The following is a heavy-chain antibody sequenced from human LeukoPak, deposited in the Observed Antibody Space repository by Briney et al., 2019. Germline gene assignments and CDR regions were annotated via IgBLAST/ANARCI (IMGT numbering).Heavy chain of an antibody. CDR1: GFTYSSYG. V-gene: IGHV3-30*18. Sequence: GGSLRLSCAASGFTYSSYGMHWVRQAPGRGLEWVAVISYDGSNEYYADSVKGRFTISRDNSKNTLYLQMNSLRAEDTAVYYCAKDRDAGNYYFDYWRQGTLVTVSS. J-gene: IGHJ4*02. CDR3: AKDRDAGNYYFDY. D-gene: IGHD2-21*01. CDR2: ISYDGSNE.